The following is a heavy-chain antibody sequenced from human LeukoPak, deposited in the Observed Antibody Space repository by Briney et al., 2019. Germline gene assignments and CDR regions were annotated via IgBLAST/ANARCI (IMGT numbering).Heavy chain of an antibody. CDR1: GYTFNNFG. CDR3: ATQGDMITFGGVVDAFDI. V-gene: IGHV1-18*01. CDR2: ISIGDGRT. D-gene: IGHD3-16*01. Sequence: ASVKVSCKTSGYTFNNFGITWVRQAPGQGPEGMGWISIGDGRTHYGRKFQDRVSMTRDMSSNTAFLELSSLRSDDTAVYYCATQGDMITFGGVVDAFDIWGQGTMVTVSS. J-gene: IGHJ3*02.